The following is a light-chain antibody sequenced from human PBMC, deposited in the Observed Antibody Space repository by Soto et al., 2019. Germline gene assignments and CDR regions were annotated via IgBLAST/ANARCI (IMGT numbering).Light chain of an antibody. V-gene: IGKV3-20*01. CDR3: QQYGTSRT. CDR1: QIVTNNY. Sequence: PGERSTLSCRASQIVTNNYLAWYQQRPGLAPRLLIYGASTRTAGIPDRFTGSGSGTDFTLTISRLEPEDFAVYYCQQYGTSRTFGQGTKVDIK. CDR2: GAS. J-gene: IGKJ1*01.